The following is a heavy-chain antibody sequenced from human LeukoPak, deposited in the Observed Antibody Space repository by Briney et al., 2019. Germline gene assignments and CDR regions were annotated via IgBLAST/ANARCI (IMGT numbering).Heavy chain of an antibody. CDR2: INPSGGST. D-gene: IGHD2-2*01. CDR3: AREIPCSSTSCPPDY. Sequence: ASVTVSRKASGYTFTSYYMHWVRQAPGQGLEWMGIINPSGGSTSYAQKFQGRVTMTRDMSTSTVYMELSSLRSEDTAVYYCAREIPCSSTSCPPDYWGQGTLVTVSS. V-gene: IGHV1-46*01. CDR1: GYTFTSYY. J-gene: IGHJ4*02.